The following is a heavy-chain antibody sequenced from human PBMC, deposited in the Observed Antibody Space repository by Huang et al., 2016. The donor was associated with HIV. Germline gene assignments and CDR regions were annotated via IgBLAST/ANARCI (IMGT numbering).Heavy chain of an antibody. Sequence: QVQLVQSGAEVKKPGTSVKVSCKTSGYTFSSHALHWLRQAPGQRPEWMGWINGGKCDTKYSQKFQGIVTITSDTSANIGYMELNSLLSEDTAVYYCARDPLDIRRHFDFWGQGSLVTVSS. CDR3: ARDPLDIRRHFDF. J-gene: IGHJ4*02. CDR1: GYTFSSHA. V-gene: IGHV1-3*01. CDR2: INGGKCDT. D-gene: IGHD3-3*01.